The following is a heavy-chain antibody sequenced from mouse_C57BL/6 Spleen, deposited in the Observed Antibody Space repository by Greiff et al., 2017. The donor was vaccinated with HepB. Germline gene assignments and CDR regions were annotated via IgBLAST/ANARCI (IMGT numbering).Heavy chain of an antibody. CDR2: IYWDDDK. CDR1: GFSLSTSGMG. D-gene: IGHD1-1*01. J-gene: IGHJ1*03. V-gene: IGHV8-12*01. CDR3: ARRGSYYGSSYPWYFDV. Sequence: QVTLKESGPGILQSSQTLSLTCSFSGFSLSTSGMGVSWIRQPSGKGLEWLAHIYWDDDKRYNPSLKSRLTISKDTSRNQVFLKITSVDTADTATYDCARRGSYYGSSYPWYFDVWGTGTTVTVSS.